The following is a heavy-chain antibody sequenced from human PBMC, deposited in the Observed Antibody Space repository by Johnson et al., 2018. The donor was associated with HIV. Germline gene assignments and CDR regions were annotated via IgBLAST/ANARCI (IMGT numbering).Heavy chain of an antibody. D-gene: IGHD1-14*01. CDR2: ISGSGGST. J-gene: IGHJ3*02. V-gene: IGHV3-23*04. Sequence: VQLVESGGGLVKPGGSLRLSCAASGFTFSNAWMSWVRQAPGKGLEWVSAISGSGGSTYYADSVKGRFTISRDNSKNTLYLQMNSLRAEDTAVYYCARLTSGAFDIWGQGTMVTVSS. CDR3: ARLTSGAFDI. CDR1: GFTFSNAW.